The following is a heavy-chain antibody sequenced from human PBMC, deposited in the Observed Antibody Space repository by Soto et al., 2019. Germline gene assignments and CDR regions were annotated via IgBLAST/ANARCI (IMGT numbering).Heavy chain of an antibody. CDR3: ARGDKYYYDSSGYFGRLLYYFDY. J-gene: IGHJ4*02. CDR2: IIPIFGTA. V-gene: IGHV1-69*13. CDR1: GGTFSSYA. D-gene: IGHD3-22*01. Sequence: GASVKVSCKASGGTFSSYAISWVRQAPGQGLEWMGGIIPIFGTANYAQKFQGRVTITADESTSTAYMELSSLRSEDTAVYYCARGDKYYYDSSGYFGRLLYYFDYWGQGTMVTVYS.